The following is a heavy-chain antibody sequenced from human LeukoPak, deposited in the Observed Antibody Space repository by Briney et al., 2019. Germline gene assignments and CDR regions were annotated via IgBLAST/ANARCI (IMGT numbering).Heavy chain of an antibody. J-gene: IGHJ4*02. CDR3: ARARGSGYYFDY. V-gene: IGHV3-11*04. Sequence: GGSLRLSCAASGFTFSDYYMSWIRQAPGKGLEWISHISGSGTTIYYADSVKGRFTISRDNAKNSLYLQMNSLRAEDTAVYYCARARGSGYYFDYWGQGTLVTVSS. CDR2: ISGSGTTI. D-gene: IGHD3-22*01. CDR1: GFTFSDYY.